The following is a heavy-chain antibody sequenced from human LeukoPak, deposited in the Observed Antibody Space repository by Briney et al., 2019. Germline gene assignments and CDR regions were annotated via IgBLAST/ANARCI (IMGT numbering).Heavy chain of an antibody. CDR2: INPSGST. Sequence: VASVKVSCKASGYTFINYYLHWVRQAPRQGPEWLGIINPSGSTNCAQKFEGRVTMTSDMSTSTVYMELNRLTSEDTAVYYCARDVAPRPGPVHYFDYWGQGTLVTVSS. D-gene: IGHD1-14*01. CDR1: GYTFINYY. J-gene: IGHJ4*02. CDR3: ARDVAPRPGPVHYFDY. V-gene: IGHV1-46*01.